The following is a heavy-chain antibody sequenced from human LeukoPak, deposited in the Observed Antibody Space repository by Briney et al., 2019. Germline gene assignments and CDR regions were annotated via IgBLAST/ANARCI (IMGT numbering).Heavy chain of an antibody. Sequence: ASVKVSCKASGYTFTDYYMHWVQQAPGKGLEWMGRVDPEDGETIYAEKFQGRVTITADTSTDTAYMELSSLRSEDTAVYCCATDPLELPPPNWYFDLWGRGTLVTVSS. CDR2: VDPEDGET. CDR1: GYTFTDYY. V-gene: IGHV1-69-2*01. CDR3: ATDPLELPPPNWYFDL. D-gene: IGHD4-23*01. J-gene: IGHJ2*01.